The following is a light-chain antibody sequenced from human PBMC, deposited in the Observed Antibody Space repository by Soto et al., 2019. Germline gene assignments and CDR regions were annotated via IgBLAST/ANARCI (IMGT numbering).Light chain of an antibody. CDR3: QQYGSSPPFT. CDR2: GAS. CDR1: QSVPSTY. J-gene: IGKJ3*01. Sequence: EIVLTQSPGTLSLSPGERATLSCRAGQSVPSTYLAWYQQKPGQAPRLLIYGASTRATGIPDRFSGSGSGTDFTLTISRLEPEDFAVYFCQQYGSSPPFTFGPGTKVDIK. V-gene: IGKV3-20*01.